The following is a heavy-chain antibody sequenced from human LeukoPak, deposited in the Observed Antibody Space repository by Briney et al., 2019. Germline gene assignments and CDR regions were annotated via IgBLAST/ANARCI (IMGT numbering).Heavy chain of an antibody. Sequence: RGAPRLSCTDPVFTFSNYYMSWSRAALGKGVECVAFMSSSVAAIYYADSVKGRFTISKDNAKNSLFLQMNSLGGDDKAVYFCARTVAKQYFGSATYDFWGQGTLVTVSS. CDR1: VFTFSNYY. V-gene: IGHV3-11*01. J-gene: IGHJ4*02. CDR2: MSSSVAAI. D-gene: IGHD3-9*01. CDR3: ARTVAKQYFGSATYDF.